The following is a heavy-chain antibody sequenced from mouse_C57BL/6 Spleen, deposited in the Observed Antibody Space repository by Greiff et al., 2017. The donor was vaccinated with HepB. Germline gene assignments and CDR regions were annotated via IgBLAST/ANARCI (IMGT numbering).Heavy chain of an antibody. CDR2: IYPGSGST. CDR1: GYTFTSYW. D-gene: IGHD1-1*01. J-gene: IGHJ2*01. CDR3: AREDYYGSSPYYFDY. Sequence: LVESGAELVKPGASVKMSCKASGYTFTSYWITWVKQRPGQGLEWIGDIYPGSGSTNYNEKFKSKATLTVDTSSSTAYMQLSSLTSEDSAVYYCAREDYYGSSPYYFDYWGQGTTLTVSS. V-gene: IGHV1-55*01.